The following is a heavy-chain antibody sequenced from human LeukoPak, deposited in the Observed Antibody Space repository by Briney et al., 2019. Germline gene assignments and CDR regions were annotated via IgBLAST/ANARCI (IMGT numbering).Heavy chain of an antibody. Sequence: SGGSLRLSCAASGFTFSSYGMHWVRQAPGKGLEWVAFIRYDGSNKYYADSVKGRFTISRDNSKNTLYLQMSSLRAEDTAVYYCAKAYTSSLSRGYFDYWGQGTLVTVSS. CDR2: IRYDGSNK. CDR3: AKAYTSSLSRGYFDY. CDR1: GFTFSSYG. J-gene: IGHJ4*02. V-gene: IGHV3-30*02. D-gene: IGHD6-13*01.